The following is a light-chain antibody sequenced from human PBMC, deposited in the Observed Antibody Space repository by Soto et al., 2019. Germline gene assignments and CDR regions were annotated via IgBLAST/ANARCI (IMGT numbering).Light chain of an antibody. CDR1: QSISSY. Sequence: DIQMTQSPSSLSASEGDRVTITCQASQSISSYLNWYQQKPGKAPKLLIYAASSLQSGVPSRFSGSGSGTEFTLTISSLQPDGFATYYCQQYNSYPWTFGQGTKVDI. CDR3: QQYNSYPWT. V-gene: IGKV1-39*01. CDR2: AAS. J-gene: IGKJ1*01.